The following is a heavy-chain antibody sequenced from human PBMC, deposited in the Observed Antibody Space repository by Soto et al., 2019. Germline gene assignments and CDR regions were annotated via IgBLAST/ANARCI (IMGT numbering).Heavy chain of an antibody. CDR2: IEQDGSEK. D-gene: IGHD3-16*01. CDR3: ASHMITFGDRSPKLDD. Sequence: EVQLVESGGGLVQPGGSLRLSCAASGFTFSSDLMSWVRQAPGKGLEWVANIEQDGSEKYYVDSVKGRFTISRDNAKNALDLQMNSLRAEATAVSYCASHMITFGDRSPKLDDWGQGTLVTVSS. CDR1: GFTFSSDL. J-gene: IGHJ4*02. V-gene: IGHV3-7*01.